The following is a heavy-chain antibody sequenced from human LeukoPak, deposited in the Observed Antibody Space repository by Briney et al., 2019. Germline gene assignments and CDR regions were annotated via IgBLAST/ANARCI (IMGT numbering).Heavy chain of an antibody. V-gene: IGHV4-61*02. CDR3: AREYSSSSIYYYYYMDV. Sequence: SETLSLTCTVTGGSISSGSYYWSWIRQPAGKGLEWIGRIYTSGSTNYNPSLKSRVTISVDTSKNQFSLKLSSVTAADTAVYYCAREYSSSSIYYYYYMDVWGKGTTVTVSS. J-gene: IGHJ6*03. D-gene: IGHD6-6*01. CDR1: GGSISSGSYY. CDR2: IYTSGST.